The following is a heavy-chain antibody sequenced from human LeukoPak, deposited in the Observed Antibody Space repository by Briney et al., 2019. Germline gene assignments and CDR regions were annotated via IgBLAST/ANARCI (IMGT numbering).Heavy chain of an antibody. CDR1: SGPITSGGFY. D-gene: IGHD5/OR15-5a*01. Sequence: SDTLSLTRTVSSGPITSGGFYWSWIRQRPEKGLEWIGYIYYSGLTYYNPSLKSRVTISAGTSNNQFSLKLRSVTAADTGVYYCARGIVFTFWGQGTLVTVSS. J-gene: IGHJ4*02. CDR3: ARGIVFTF. V-gene: IGHV4-31*03. CDR2: IYYSGLT.